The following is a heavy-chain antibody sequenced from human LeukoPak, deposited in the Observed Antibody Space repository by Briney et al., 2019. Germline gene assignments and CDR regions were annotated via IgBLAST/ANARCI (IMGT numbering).Heavy chain of an antibody. CDR3: AKSGLWFGEFSLDY. CDR1: GFTXXXXX. V-gene: IGHV3-30*18. CDR2: ISYDGSNK. D-gene: IGHD3-10*01. Sequence: GGSLRLXXAASGFTXXXXXXXXVRQAPGXXXXXXXVISYDGSNKYYADXXXGRXTISRDNSKNTLYLQMNSLRAXDTAVYYCAKSGLWFGEFSLDYWGQGTLVTVSS. J-gene: IGHJ4*02.